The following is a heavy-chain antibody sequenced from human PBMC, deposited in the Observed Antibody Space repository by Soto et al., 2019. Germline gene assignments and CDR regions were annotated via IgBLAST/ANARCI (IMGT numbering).Heavy chain of an antibody. J-gene: IGHJ6*02. CDR3: ARLGRDGSGSSVYYYYGMDV. D-gene: IGHD3-10*01. Sequence: QLQLQESGPGLVKPSETLSLTCTVSGGSISSSSYYWGWIRQPPGKGLEWIGSIYYSGSTYYNPSLKSGVTISVDTSKKQFSLKLSSVTAADTAVYYCARLGRDGSGSSVYYYYGMDVWGQGTTVTVSS. CDR1: GGSISSSSYY. V-gene: IGHV4-39*01. CDR2: IYYSGST.